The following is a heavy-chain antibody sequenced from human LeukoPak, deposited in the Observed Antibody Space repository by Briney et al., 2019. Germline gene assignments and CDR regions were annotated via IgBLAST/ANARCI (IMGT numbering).Heavy chain of an antibody. D-gene: IGHD4-11*01. CDR1: GYTFTSYY. J-gene: IGHJ6*03. V-gene: IGHV1-46*01. Sequence: ASVKVSCKASGYTFTSYYMHWVRQAPGQGLEWMGIINPSGGSTSYAQKFQSRVTMTRDTSTSTVYMELSSLRSEDTAVYYCARAALTSVTAYYYYYYMDVWGKGTTVTVSS. CDR3: ARAALTSVTAYYYYYYMDV. CDR2: INPSGGST.